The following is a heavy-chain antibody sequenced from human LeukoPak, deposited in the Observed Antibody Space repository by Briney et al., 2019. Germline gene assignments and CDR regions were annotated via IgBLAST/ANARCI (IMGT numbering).Heavy chain of an antibody. J-gene: IGHJ1*01. Sequence: ASVKVSCKASGGSFTNCPFHWVRQAPGQGLEWMGGIIPMFGSTNYAQKFQGRLTITADESTTTAYLELSSLRSEDTAVYYCARGDSVPLGGGNLLRVLYFNDWGQGTLVAVSS. CDR2: IIPMFGST. CDR3: ARGDSVPLGGGNLLRVLYFND. CDR1: GGSFTNCP. V-gene: IGHV1-69*13. D-gene: IGHD4-23*01.